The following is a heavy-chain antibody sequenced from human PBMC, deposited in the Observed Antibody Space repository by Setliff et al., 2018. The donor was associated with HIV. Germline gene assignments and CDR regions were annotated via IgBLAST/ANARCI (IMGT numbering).Heavy chain of an antibody. V-gene: IGHV1-69*05. J-gene: IGHJ3*02. CDR2: IIPIFGTA. Sequence: SVKVSCKSSGGTFSSYAISWVRQAPGQGLEWMGGIIPIFGTANYAQKFQGRVTITTDESTSTAYMELSSLRSEDTAVYYCARDGRLLNAFDIWGQGTMVTVSS. D-gene: IGHD2-15*01. CDR3: ARDGRLLNAFDI. CDR1: GGTFSSYA.